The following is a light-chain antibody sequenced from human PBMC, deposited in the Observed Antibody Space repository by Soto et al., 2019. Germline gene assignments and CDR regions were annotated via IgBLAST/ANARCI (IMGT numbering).Light chain of an antibody. CDR2: DVS. Sequence: QSALTQPRSVSGSPRQSVTISCTGTGSDVGHYNYVSWYQQNPGKAPKLMIHDVSKRPSGVPDRFSGSRSGTTASLTVSGLQAEDEADYFCGSYAGGNTFVFGTGTKVTVL. CDR1: GSDVGHYNY. J-gene: IGLJ1*01. CDR3: GSYAGGNTFV. V-gene: IGLV2-11*01.